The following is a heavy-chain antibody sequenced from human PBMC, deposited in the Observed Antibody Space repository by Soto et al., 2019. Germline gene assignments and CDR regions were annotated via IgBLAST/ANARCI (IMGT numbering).Heavy chain of an antibody. CDR1: GYTFTSYW. J-gene: IGHJ4*02. D-gene: IGHD5-12*01. CDR2: IYPGDSDT. CDR3: ARRDNSGYDYYFDY. V-gene: IGHV5-51*01. Sequence: PGESLKISCKGSGYTFTSYWIAWVRQMPGKGLEWMGIIYPGDSDTRYSPSFQGQVTISADKSISTAYLQWSSLKAADTAMYYCARRDNSGYDYYFDYWGQGTLVTVSS.